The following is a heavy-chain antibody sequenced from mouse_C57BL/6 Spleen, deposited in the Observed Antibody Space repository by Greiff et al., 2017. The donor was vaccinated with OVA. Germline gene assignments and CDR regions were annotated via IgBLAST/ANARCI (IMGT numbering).Heavy chain of an antibody. J-gene: IGHJ3*01. CDR1: GYTFTSSW. Sequence: VQLQQPVAELVKPGASVKLSCKASGYTFTSSWMHWVKQRPGRGLEWIGRIDPNSGGTKYNEKFKSKATLTVDKPSSTAYMQLSSLTSEDSAVYYCARSSLLTVYFFPYWGQGTLVTVSA. D-gene: IGHD4-1*01. CDR3: ARSSLLTVYFFPY. V-gene: IGHV1-72*01. CDR2: IDPNSGGT.